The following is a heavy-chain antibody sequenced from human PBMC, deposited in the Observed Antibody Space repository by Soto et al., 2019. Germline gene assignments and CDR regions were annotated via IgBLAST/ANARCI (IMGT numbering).Heavy chain of an antibody. D-gene: IGHD3-10*01. CDR2: ISAYNGNT. CDR3: AREHYYGSGSYYRAEMDY. V-gene: IGHV1-18*01. CDR1: GYSSRSYD. J-gene: IGHJ4*02. Sequence: GASVKVSCKGSGYSSRSYDITWVSQAPGQGLEWMGWISAYNGNTNYAQKLQGRVTMTTDTSTSTAYMELRSLRSDDTAVYYCAREHYYGSGSYYRAEMDYWGQGTLVTVSS.